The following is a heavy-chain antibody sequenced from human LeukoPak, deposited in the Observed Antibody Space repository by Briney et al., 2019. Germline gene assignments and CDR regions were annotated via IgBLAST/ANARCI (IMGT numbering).Heavy chain of an antibody. CDR2: ISSSSSTI. CDR3: ARAQYYYDSSGYYPTLYGAFDI. CDR1: GFTFSSYS. Sequence: GGSLRLSCAASGFTFSSYSRNWVRQAPGKGLEWVSYISSSSSTIYYADSVKGRFTISRDNAKNSLYLQMNSLRDEDTAVYYCARAQYYYDSSGYYPTLYGAFDIWGQGTMVTVSS. J-gene: IGHJ3*02. D-gene: IGHD3-22*01. V-gene: IGHV3-48*02.